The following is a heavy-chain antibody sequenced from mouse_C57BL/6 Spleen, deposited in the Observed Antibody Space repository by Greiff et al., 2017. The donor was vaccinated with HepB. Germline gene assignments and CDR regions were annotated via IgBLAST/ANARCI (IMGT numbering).Heavy chain of an antibody. V-gene: IGHV1-82*01. J-gene: IGHJ3*01. CDR3: ARRGSSGWFAY. CDR2: IYPGDGDT. D-gene: IGHD3-2*02. CDR1: GYAFSSSW. Sequence: VQLQQSGPELVKPGASVKISCKASGYAFSSSWMNWVKQRPGKGLEWIGRIYPGDGDTNYNGKFKGKATLTADKSSSTAYMQLSSLTSEDSAVYFWARRGSSGWFAYWGQGTLVTVAA.